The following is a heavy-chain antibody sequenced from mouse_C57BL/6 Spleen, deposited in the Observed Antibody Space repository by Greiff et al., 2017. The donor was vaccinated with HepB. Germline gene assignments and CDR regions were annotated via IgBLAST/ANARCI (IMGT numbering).Heavy chain of an antibody. Sequence: EVKLVESGGGLVKPGGSLKLSCAASGFTFSSYALSWVRQTPDKRLEWVATISDGGSYTYYPDNVKGRFTISRDNAKTNLYLQMSHLKSEDTALYYCARDGELRGNYFDDWGQGTTRTVSS. CDR1: GFTFSSYA. J-gene: IGHJ2*01. V-gene: IGHV5-4*01. CDR2: ISDGGSYT. D-gene: IGHD1-1*01. CDR3: ARDGELRGNYFDD.